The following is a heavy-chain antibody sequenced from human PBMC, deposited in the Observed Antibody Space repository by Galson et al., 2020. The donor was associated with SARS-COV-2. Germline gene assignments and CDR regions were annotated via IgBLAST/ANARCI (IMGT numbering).Heavy chain of an antibody. CDR2: IYSGGST. CDR1: GFTFSSYA. V-gene: IGHV3-23*03. J-gene: IGHJ4*02. CDR3: AKDGEAGNSYYYVDC. Sequence: GGSLRLSCAASGFTFSSYAMSWVRQAPGKGLEWVSIIYSGGSTYYADSVKGRFTISRDNSKNTLFLQMNSLRPEDTAIYYCAKDGEAGNSYYYVDCWGQGTLVIVSS. D-gene: IGHD3-10*01.